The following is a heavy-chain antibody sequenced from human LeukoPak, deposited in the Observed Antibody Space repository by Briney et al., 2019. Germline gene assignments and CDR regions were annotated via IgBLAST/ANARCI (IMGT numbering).Heavy chain of an antibody. CDR3: ARDHFDYYDSSGHSPFDY. J-gene: IGHJ4*02. CDR1: GFTFSSYS. D-gene: IGHD3-22*01. V-gene: IGHV3-21*01. Sequence: GGSLRLSCAASGFTFSSYSMNWVRQAPGKGLEWVSSISSSSSYIYYADSVKGRFTISRDNAKNSLYLQMNSLRAEDTAVYYCARDHFDYYDSSGHSPFDYWGQGTLVTVSS. CDR2: ISSSSSYI.